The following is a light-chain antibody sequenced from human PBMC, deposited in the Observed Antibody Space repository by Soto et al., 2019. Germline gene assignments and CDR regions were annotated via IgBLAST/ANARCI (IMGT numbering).Light chain of an antibody. CDR2: EVS. J-gene: IGLJ1*01. CDR3: SSYTSSSTYV. V-gene: IGLV2-14*01. Sequence: LTQPPSVSVAPGQTARITCGGNNIGSKSVHWYQQHPGKAPKLMIYEVSNRPSGVSNRFSGSKSGNTASLTISGLQAEDEADYYCSSYTSSSTYVFGTGTKVTVL. CDR1: NIGSKS.